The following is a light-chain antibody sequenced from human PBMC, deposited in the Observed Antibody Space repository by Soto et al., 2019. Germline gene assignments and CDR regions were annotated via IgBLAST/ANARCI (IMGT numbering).Light chain of an antibody. CDR3: CSYAGTRGVV. CDR2: ADT. V-gene: IGLV2-23*01. J-gene: IGLJ3*02. Sequence: QSALTQPASVSGSPGQSITISCTGATNDVGGYNLVSWYQHRPGKAPQLIIYADTERPSGVSNRFSGSKSGNTASLTISGLQAEDEADYYCCSYAGTRGVVFGGGTKLTVL. CDR1: TNDVGGYNL.